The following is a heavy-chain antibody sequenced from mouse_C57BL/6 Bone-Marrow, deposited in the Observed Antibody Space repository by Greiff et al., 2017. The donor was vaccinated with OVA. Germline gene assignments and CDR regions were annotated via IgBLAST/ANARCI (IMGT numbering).Heavy chain of an antibody. J-gene: IGHJ3*01. V-gene: IGHV14-3*01. Sequence: EVQLVESVAELVRPGASVKLSCTASGFNIKNTYLHWVKQRPEPGLEWIGRIDPANGNTKYAPKFQCKATITADTSSNTAYLQLSSLTSEDTAIYYCARRLYSNYLAWFAYWGQGTLVTVSA. D-gene: IGHD2-5*01. CDR3: ARRLYSNYLAWFAY. CDR1: GFNIKNTY. CDR2: IDPANGNT.